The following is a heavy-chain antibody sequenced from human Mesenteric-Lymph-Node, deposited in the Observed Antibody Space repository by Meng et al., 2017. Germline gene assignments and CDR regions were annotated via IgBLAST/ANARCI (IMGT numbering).Heavy chain of an antibody. D-gene: IGHD1-26*01. V-gene: IGHV4-34*01. CDR2: INHSGST. J-gene: IGHJ1*01. CDR1: GGSFSGYY. CDR3: ARAAGAAEYFQH. Sequence: QVHQQQWGAGLFKPSETLSLTCAVYGGSFSGYYWSWIRQPPGKGLEWIGEINHSGSTNYNPSLKSRVTISVDTSKNQFSLKLSSVTAADTAVYYCARAAGAAEYFQHWGQGTLVTVSS.